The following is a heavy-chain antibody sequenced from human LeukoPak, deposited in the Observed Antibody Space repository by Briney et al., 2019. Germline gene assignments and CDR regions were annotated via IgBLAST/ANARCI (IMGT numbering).Heavy chain of an antibody. D-gene: IGHD2-21*02. J-gene: IGHJ3*02. Sequence: PSQTLSLTCTVSGGSISSGGYYWSWIRQHPGKGLEWIGYIYYSGSTYYNPSLKSRVTISVDTSKKQFSLKLSSVTAADTAVYYCAAMVVTDAFDIWGRGTMVTVSS. CDR3: AAMVVTDAFDI. CDR2: IYYSGST. CDR1: GGSISSGGYY. V-gene: IGHV4-31*03.